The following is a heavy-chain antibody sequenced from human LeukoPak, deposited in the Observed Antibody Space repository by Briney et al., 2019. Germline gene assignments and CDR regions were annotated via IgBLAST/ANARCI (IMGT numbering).Heavy chain of an antibody. CDR2: ISGSGGST. Sequence: GGSLRLSCAASGFTFSSYAMSWVRQAPGKGLEWVSAISGSGGSTYYADSVKGRLTISRDNSKNALYLQMNSLRAEDTAVYYCAKCRPIAARPHYFDYWGQGTLVTVSS. D-gene: IGHD6-6*01. J-gene: IGHJ4*02. CDR1: GFTFSSYA. CDR3: AKCRPIAARPHYFDY. V-gene: IGHV3-23*01.